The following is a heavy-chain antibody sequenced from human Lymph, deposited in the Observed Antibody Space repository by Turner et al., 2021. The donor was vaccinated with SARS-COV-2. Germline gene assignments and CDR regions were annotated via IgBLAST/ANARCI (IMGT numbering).Heavy chain of an antibody. CDR1: GFTFSSYG. V-gene: IGHV3-33*01. CDR2: IWYDGSNK. J-gene: IGHJ6*02. D-gene: IGHD6-13*01. Sequence: QVQLVESGGGVVQSGRSLRLSCAASGFTFSSYGMHWVRQATGKGLEWVAFIWYDGSNKYYADSVKGRFTISRDNSKNTLYLQMNSLRAEDTAVYYCARGSAGGDVWGQGTTVTVSS. CDR3: ARGSAGGDV.